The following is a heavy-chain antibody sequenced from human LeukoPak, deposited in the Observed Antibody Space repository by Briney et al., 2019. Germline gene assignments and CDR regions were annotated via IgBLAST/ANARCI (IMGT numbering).Heavy chain of an antibody. CDR1: GVTFYDYA. V-gene: IGHV3-9*01. D-gene: IGHD2-15*01. CDR3: AKELGGGSDGLDI. Sequence: PGGSLRLSCAVSGVTFYDYAMCWVRHGAGKGLEWVAGIMWNSVSIGYADSVKGRFTISRDNAKNSLYLQMNSLRNEDTALYYCAKELGGGSDGLDIWGQGTMVTVSS. J-gene: IGHJ3*02. CDR2: IMWNSVSI.